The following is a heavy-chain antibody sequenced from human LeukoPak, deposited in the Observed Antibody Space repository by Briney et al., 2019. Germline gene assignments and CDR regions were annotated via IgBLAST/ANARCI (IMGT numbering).Heavy chain of an antibody. CDR1: GGSISSYY. J-gene: IGHJ4*02. CDR3: ARGHPSPFDY. CDR2: IYYSGST. V-gene: IGHV4-59*08. Sequence: SETLSLTCTVSGGSISSYYWSWIRQPPGKGLEWTGYIYYSGSTNYNPSLKSRVTISVDTSKNQFSLKLSSVTAADTAVYYCARGHPSPFDYWGQGTLVTVSS.